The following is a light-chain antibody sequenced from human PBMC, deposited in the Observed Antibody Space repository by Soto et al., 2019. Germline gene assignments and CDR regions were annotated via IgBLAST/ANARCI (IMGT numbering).Light chain of an antibody. Sequence: QSALTQPASVSGSPGQSITISCTGTSSDVGSYNLVSWYQQHPGKAPTLIISEVSNRPSGVSNRFSGSKSGNAASLTISGLQAEDEADYFCFSFTTDWTHVFGTGTKLTVL. CDR1: SSDVGSYNL. J-gene: IGLJ1*01. CDR3: FSFTTDWTHV. V-gene: IGLV2-14*02. CDR2: EVS.